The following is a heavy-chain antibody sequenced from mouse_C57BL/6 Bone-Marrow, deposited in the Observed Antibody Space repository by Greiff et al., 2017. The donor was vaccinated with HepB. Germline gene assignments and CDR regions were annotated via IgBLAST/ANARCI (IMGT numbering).Heavy chain of an antibody. D-gene: IGHD2-2*01. J-gene: IGHJ2*01. Sequence: LLESGHELVKPGASVKISCKASGYSFTDYNMNWVRQSNGKSLEWIGVINPNYGTTSYNQKFKGKATLTVDQSSSTAYMQLNSLTSEDSAVYYCARGEDYGYDGFDYWGQGTTLTVSS. CDR1: GYSFTDYN. CDR2: INPNYGTT. V-gene: IGHV1-39*01. CDR3: ARGEDYGYDGFDY.